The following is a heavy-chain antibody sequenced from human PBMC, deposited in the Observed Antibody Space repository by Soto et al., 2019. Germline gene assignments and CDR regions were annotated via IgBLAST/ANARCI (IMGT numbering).Heavy chain of an antibody. Sequence: KSSETLSLTCAVYGGSFSGYYWSWIRQPPGKGLEWIGEINHSGSTNYNPSLKSRVTISVDTSKNQFSLKLSSVTAADTAVYYCARGRYGYCSGGSCYQGHDYWGQGTLVTVSS. CDR1: GGSFSGYY. J-gene: IGHJ4*02. CDR2: INHSGST. CDR3: ARGRYGYCSGGSCYQGHDY. D-gene: IGHD2-15*01. V-gene: IGHV4-34*01.